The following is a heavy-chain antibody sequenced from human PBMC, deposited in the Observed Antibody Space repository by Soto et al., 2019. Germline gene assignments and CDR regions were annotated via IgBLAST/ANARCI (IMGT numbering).Heavy chain of an antibody. J-gene: IGHJ4*02. CDR3: AKDTYSSSWYF. V-gene: IGHV3-23*01. CDR1: GFTFINYA. Sequence: GGSLRLSCAVSGFTFINYAMTLVRQAPGKGLEWVSSISNRGSDTYYVDSVKGRFTISRDNSKNTLYLQMNSLGAEDTAVYYCAKDTYSSSWYFWGQGTLVTVSS. CDR2: ISNRGSDT. D-gene: IGHD6-13*01.